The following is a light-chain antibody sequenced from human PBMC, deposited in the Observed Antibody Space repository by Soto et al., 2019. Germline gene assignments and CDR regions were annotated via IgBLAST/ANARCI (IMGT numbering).Light chain of an antibody. CDR1: QSVSGY. V-gene: IGKV3-11*01. Sequence: EIVLTQSPATLSLSPGHRATLSCRASQSVSGYLPWYQQKPGQAPRLLIYDASNRATGIPARFSGSGSGTDFTHTITSREPEDFAVYYCQQRSNLPSTFGGGTKVEI. J-gene: IGKJ4*01. CDR3: QQRSNLPST. CDR2: DAS.